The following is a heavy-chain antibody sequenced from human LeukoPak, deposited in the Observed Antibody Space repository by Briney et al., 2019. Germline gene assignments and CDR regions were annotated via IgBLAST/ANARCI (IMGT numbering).Heavy chain of an antibody. CDR3: AREGYMAMVLDY. D-gene: IGHD5-18*01. V-gene: IGHV3-30-3*01. CDR1: GFTFSSYA. Sequence: GGSLRLSCAASGFTFSSYAMHWVRQAPGKGLEWVAVISYDGSNKYYADSVKGRFTISRDNSKNTLYLQMNSLRAEDTAVYYCAREGYMAMVLDYWGQGTLVTVSS. J-gene: IGHJ4*02. CDR2: ISYDGSNK.